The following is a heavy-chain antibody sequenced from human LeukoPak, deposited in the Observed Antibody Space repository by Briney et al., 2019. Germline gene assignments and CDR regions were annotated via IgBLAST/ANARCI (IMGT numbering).Heavy chain of an antibody. V-gene: IGHV1-69*04. J-gene: IGHJ4*02. CDR2: IIPILGIA. CDR1: GGTFSSYA. CDR3: ARSSSSGMYPDY. Sequence: GASVKVSCKASGGTFSSYAISWVRQAPGQGLEWMGRIIPILGIANYAQKFQGRVTITADKSTSTAYMELSSLRSEDTAVYYCARSSSSGMYPDYWGQGTLVTVSS. D-gene: IGHD6-13*01.